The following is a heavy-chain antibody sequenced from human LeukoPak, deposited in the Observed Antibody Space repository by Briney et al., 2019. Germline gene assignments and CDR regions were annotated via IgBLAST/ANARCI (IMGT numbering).Heavy chain of an antibody. CDR1: GFTFDDYA. Sequence: GGSLRLSCAASGFTFDDYAMHWVRQAPGKGLEWVSGISWNSGSIGYADSVEGRFTISRDNAKNSLYLQMNSLRAEDTALYYCAKADTAMVSYYYYYGMDVWGQGTTVTVSS. V-gene: IGHV3-9*01. J-gene: IGHJ6*02. D-gene: IGHD5-18*01. CDR3: AKADTAMVSYYYYYGMDV. CDR2: ISWNSGSI.